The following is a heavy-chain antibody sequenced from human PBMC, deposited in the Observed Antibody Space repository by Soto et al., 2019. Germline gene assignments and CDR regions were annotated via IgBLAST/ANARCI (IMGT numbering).Heavy chain of an antibody. CDR3: ARTREYYDFWSGSYGMDV. J-gene: IGHJ6*02. V-gene: IGHV3-23*01. CDR2: ISGSGGST. D-gene: IGHD3-3*01. CDR1: GFTFSSYA. Sequence: GGSLRLSCAASGFTFSSYAMSWVRQAPGKGLERVSAISGSGGSTYYADSVKGRFTISRDNSKNTLYLQMNSLRAEDTAVYYCARTREYYDFWSGSYGMDVWGQGTTVTVSS.